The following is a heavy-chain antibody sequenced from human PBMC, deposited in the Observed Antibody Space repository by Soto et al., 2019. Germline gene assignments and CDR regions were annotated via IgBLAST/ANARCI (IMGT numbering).Heavy chain of an antibody. CDR1: GDSISSGDYY. D-gene: IGHD3-22*01. CDR2: TYHSGRT. V-gene: IGHV4-30-4*01. J-gene: IGHJ3*02. Sequence: QVHLQESGPGLVEPSQTLSLTCTVSGDSISSGDYYWSWIRQSPDKGLEWIWYTYHSGRTYYKPSLKSLVTISADTSKNQFSLKLSSVTAADTAVYYCARRHYYDSSGYADALDIWGQGTSVTVSS. CDR3: ARRHYYDSSGYADALDI.